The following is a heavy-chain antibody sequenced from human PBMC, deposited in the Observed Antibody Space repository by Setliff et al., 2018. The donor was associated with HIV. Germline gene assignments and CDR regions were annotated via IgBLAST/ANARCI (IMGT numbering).Heavy chain of an antibody. V-gene: IGHV1-8*02. J-gene: IGHJ3*02. CDR3: AVITFGGVIAWGHAFDI. D-gene: IGHD3-16*02. CDR2: MNPNSGNT. Sequence: ASVKVSCKASGYTFTSYALNWVRQAPGQGLEWMGWMNPNSGNTGYAQKFQGRVTMTRNTSISTAYMELSSLRSEDTAVYYCAVITFGGVIAWGHAFDIWGQGTMVTVSS. CDR1: GYTFTSYA.